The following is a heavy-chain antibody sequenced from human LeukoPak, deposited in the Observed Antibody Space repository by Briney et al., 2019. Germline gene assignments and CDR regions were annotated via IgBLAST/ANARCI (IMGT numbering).Heavy chain of an antibody. J-gene: IGHJ4*02. Sequence: GGSLRLSCAASGFTFSDYYMSWIRQAPGKGLEWVSAISGSGGRSTYYVDSVKGRFTISRDNSKSTLNLQMNSLRAEDTALYYCARGLQWELPLAYWGQGILVTVSS. D-gene: IGHD1-26*01. V-gene: IGHV3-23*01. CDR1: GFTFSDYY. CDR2: ISGSGGRST. CDR3: ARGLQWELPLAY.